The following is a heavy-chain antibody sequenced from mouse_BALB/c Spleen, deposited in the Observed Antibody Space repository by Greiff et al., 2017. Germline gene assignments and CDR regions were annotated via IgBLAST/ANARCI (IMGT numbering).Heavy chain of an antibody. D-gene: IGHD2-14*01. CDR1: GFTFNTYA. Sequence: DVKLVESGGGLVQPKGSLKLSCAASGFTFNTYAMNWVRQAPGTGLEWVARIRSKSNNYATYYADSVKDRFTISRDDSQSMLYLQMNNLKTEDTAMYYCVAYYRYDEGYAMDYWGQGTSVTVSS. V-gene: IGHV10-1*02. CDR2: IRSKSNNYAT. J-gene: IGHJ4*01. CDR3: VAYYRYDEGYAMDY.